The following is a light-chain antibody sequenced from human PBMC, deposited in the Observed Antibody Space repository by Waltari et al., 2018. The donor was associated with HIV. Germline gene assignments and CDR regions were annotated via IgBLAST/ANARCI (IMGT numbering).Light chain of an antibody. CDR3: QAWDYSSYVL. CDR2: QDT. V-gene: IGLV3-1*01. CDR1: KLRYKY. Sequence: SSELTQPPSVSVSPGQTASITCSGDKLRYKYACWYHQKPGQSPVLVIYQDTKRPSGIPERFSGSNSGNTATLTISGTQAMDEADYYCQAWDYSSYVLFGGGTKLTVL. J-gene: IGLJ2*01.